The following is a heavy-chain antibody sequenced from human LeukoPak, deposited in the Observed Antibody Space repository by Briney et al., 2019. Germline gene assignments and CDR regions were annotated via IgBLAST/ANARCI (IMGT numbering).Heavy chain of an antibody. Sequence: PGGSLRLSCAVSGFTFSSYAMSWVRQAPGKGLEWVSVISNTGGSTFYADSVKGRFTISRDNSKNTLYLQMNSLRAEDTAVYYCAKRASGSGTSLYYFDYWGQGTLVTVSS. CDR3: AKRASGSGTSLYYFDY. V-gene: IGHV3-23*01. CDR1: GFTFSSYA. D-gene: IGHD3-10*01. J-gene: IGHJ4*02. CDR2: ISNTGGST.